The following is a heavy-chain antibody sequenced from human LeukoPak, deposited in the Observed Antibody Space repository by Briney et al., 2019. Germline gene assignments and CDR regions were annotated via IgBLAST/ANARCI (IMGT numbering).Heavy chain of an antibody. CDR1: GGTFSSYA. CDR3: ARDRLGTTGTTFPY. Sequence: SVKVSCKASGGTFSSYAISWVRQAPGQGLEWMGRIIPILGVANYAQKFQGRVTITADKSTSTAYMELSSLRSEDTAVYYCARDRLGTTGTTFPYWGQGTLVTVSS. J-gene: IGHJ4*02. D-gene: IGHD1-1*01. CDR2: IIPILGVA. V-gene: IGHV1-69*04.